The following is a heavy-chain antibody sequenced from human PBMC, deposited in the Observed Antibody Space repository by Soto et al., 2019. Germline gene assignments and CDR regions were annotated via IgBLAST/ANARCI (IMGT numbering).Heavy chain of an antibody. CDR2: MNPNSGNT. D-gene: IGHD5-18*01. CDR1: GYTFTNYD. Sequence: ASVKVSCKASGYTFTNYDITWVRQATGQRLEWKGWMNPNSGNTGYAQKFQGRVTMTRDTSISTAYMELSSLRSEDTAVYYCARHAVDTALVLPAMRGGYSYGSSDYWGQGTLVTVSS. J-gene: IGHJ4*02. V-gene: IGHV1-8*01. CDR3: ARHAVDTALVLPAMRGGYSYGSSDY.